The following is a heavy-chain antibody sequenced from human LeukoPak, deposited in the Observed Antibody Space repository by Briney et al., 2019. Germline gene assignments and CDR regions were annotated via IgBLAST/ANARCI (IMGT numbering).Heavy chain of an antibody. D-gene: IGHD1-26*01. V-gene: IGHV3-7*03. CDR2: IKEDGSEK. CDR3: ARVLVGALDY. CDR1: GFTFRSYW. J-gene: IGHJ4*02. Sequence: GGSLRLSCAASGFTFRSYWMSWFRQAPGKGLEWVANIKEDGSEKSYVDSVKGRFTISRDNAKNLLYLQMNSLRAEETAVYYCARVLVGALDYWGQGTLVTVSS.